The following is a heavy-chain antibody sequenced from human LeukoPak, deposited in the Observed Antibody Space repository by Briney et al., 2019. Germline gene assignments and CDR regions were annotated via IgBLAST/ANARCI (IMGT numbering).Heavy chain of an antibody. V-gene: IGHV3-23*01. CDR3: AKDPRNVWLDHYFDY. CDR2: ISGSGFST. CDR1: GFTFSDYA. Sequence: GGSLRLSCAASGFTFSDYAMSWVRQAPGKGLEWVSSISGSGFSTFYADSVKGRFTISRDNSKNTLYLQMNSLRADDTAVYYCAKDPRNVWLDHYFDYWGQGTLVTASS. J-gene: IGHJ4*02. D-gene: IGHD3-22*01.